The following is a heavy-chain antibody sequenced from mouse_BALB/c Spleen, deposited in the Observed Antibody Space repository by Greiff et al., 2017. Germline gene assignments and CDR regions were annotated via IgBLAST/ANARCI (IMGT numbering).Heavy chain of an antibody. CDR2: IDPETGGT. CDR3: TRSFYGSYAMDY. D-gene: IGHD2-9*01. Sequence: VQLQESGAELVRPGASVTLSCKASGYTFTDYEMHWVKQTPVHGLEWIGAIDPETGGTAYNQKFKGKATLTADKSSSTAYMELRSLTSEDSAVYYCTRSFYGSYAMDYWGQGTSVTVSA. J-gene: IGHJ4*01. CDR1: GYTFTDYE. V-gene: IGHV1-15*01.